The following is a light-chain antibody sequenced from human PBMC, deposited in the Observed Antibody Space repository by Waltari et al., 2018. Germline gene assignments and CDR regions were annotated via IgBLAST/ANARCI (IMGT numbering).Light chain of an antibody. Sequence: EIVLTQSPATLSLSTGERATLSCRASQSVSSYLGWFQPTPGQAPRLLIYDASNRATGIPARFSGSGSGTDFTLTISSLEPEDFAVYYCQQRSDWPPHFGQGTRLEMK. J-gene: IGKJ5*01. CDR3: QQRSDWPPH. CDR2: DAS. CDR1: QSVSSY. V-gene: IGKV3-11*01.